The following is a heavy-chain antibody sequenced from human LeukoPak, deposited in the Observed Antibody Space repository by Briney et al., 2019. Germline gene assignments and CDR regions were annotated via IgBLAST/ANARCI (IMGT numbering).Heavy chain of an antibody. J-gene: IGHJ5*02. Sequence: GGSLRLSCAASGFTFSSYWMSWVRQAPGEGLQWVANINQDGSGKNYADSVKGRFTISRDNAKSSLYLQMNSLRAEDTAVYFCARDDLVTSSGSGWLDPWGQGTLVTVSS. CDR3: ARDDLVTSSGSGWLDP. V-gene: IGHV3-7*03. CDR2: INQDGSGK. D-gene: IGHD3-10*01. CDR1: GFTFSSYW.